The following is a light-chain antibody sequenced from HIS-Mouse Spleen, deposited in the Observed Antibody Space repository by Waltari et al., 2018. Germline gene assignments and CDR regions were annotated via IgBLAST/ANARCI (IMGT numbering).Light chain of an antibody. V-gene: IGLV1-44*01. J-gene: IGLJ3*02. CDR2: SNN. Sequence: QSVLTQPPSASGTPGQRVTISCSGSSSNIGSNTVNWYQQLPGTAPKLLIYSNNQRPSGVPARFSVSKSGTSASLAISGLQSEDEPDYYCAAWDDRLNGPVFGGGTKLTVL. CDR3: AAWDDRLNGPV. CDR1: SSNIGSNT.